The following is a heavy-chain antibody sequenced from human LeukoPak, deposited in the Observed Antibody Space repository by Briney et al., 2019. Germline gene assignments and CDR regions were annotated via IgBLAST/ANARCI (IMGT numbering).Heavy chain of an antibody. J-gene: IGHJ4*02. V-gene: IGHV3-7*03. D-gene: IGHD3-16*02. CDR1: GFTFSSYW. CDR2: INQDGSEK. Sequence: GGSLRLSCAASGFTFSSYWMSWVRQAPGKGLEWVANINQDGSEKYYVDSVKGRFTISRDNAKNSLYLRMNSLRAEDTAVYYCAATLDPFDYWGQGTLVTVSS. CDR3: AATLDPFDY.